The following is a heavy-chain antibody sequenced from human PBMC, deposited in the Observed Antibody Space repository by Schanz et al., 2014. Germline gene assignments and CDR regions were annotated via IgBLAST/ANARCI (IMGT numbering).Heavy chain of an antibody. CDR3: ARDPVEGAPTPYYFDS. Sequence: EVQLVESGGGLVQPGGSLRLSCAASGFSFVDAWMSWVRQAPGKGLEWVSFISTGRYLYYADSVKGRFTISRDNTKNSVFLQMSSLRVEDTGLYFCARDPVEGAPTPYYFDSWGPGTLVTVSS. D-gene: IGHD1-26*01. V-gene: IGHV3-21*01. CDR2: ISTGRYL. J-gene: IGHJ4*02. CDR1: GFSFVDAW.